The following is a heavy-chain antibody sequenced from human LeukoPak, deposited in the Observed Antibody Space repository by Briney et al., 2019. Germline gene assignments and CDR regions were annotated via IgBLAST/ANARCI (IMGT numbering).Heavy chain of an antibody. CDR2: ISSSSDYI. Sequence: GGSLRLSCAASGFTFSSYSMNWVRQAPGKGLEWVSSISSSSDYIYYADSLKGRFTISRDNAKNSLYLQMNSLRAEDTAVYYCAREEGGAGLYGFDIWGQGTMLTVSS. D-gene: IGHD1-26*01. CDR1: GFTFSSYS. V-gene: IGHV3-21*01. J-gene: IGHJ3*02. CDR3: AREEGGAGLYGFDI.